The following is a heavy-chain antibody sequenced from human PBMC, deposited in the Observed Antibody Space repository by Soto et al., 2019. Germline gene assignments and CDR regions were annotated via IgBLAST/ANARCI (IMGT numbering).Heavy chain of an antibody. CDR1: GFTFSSYG. J-gene: IGHJ4*02. Sequence: SLRLSCAASGFTFSSYGMHWVRQAPGKGLEWVAVISYDGSNKYYADSVKGRFTISRDNSKNTLYLQMNSLRAEDTAVYYCAKGGLLQLAIDYWGQGTLVTVSS. CDR3: AKGGLLQLAIDY. V-gene: IGHV3-30*18. D-gene: IGHD6-13*01. CDR2: ISYDGSNK.